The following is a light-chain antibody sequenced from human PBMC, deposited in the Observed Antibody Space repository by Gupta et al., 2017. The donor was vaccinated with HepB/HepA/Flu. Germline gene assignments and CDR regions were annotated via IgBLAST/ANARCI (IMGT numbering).Light chain of an antibody. CDR1: QSVNSRY. V-gene: IGKV3-20*01. CDR3: HQYGSSPRS. CDR2: GAS. J-gene: IGKJ2*04. Sequence: EILLTQSPGTLSLSLGERATLSCRASQSVNSRYLAWYQQKPGQAPRLLIYGASSRATGIPERFSGSGSGTDFTLIISRLEPEDFAVYYCHQYGSSPRSFGQGTKLEIK.